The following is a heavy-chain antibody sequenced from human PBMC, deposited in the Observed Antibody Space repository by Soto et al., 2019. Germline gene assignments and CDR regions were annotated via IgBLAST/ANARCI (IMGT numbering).Heavy chain of an antibody. CDR1: GYTFTSYD. CDR2: MNPNSGNT. D-gene: IGHD5-18*01. Sequence: QVQLVQSGAEVKKPGASVKVSCKASGYTFTSYDINWVRQATGQGLEWMGWMNPNSGNTGYAQKFQGRVTMTRNTSTSTAYMELSSLRSEDTAVYYCAFRYSYGREALFDYWGQGTLVTVSS. V-gene: IGHV1-8*01. J-gene: IGHJ4*02. CDR3: AFRYSYGREALFDY.